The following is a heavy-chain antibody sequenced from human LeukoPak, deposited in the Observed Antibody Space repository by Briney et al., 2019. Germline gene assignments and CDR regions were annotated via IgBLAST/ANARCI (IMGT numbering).Heavy chain of an antibody. CDR2: IYPGDSDT. CDR1: GYSFTSYW. D-gene: IGHD5-12*01. J-gene: IGHJ4*02. CDR3: ARLSRASGYDFFFDY. V-gene: IGHV5-51*01. Sequence: GESLKISCKGSGYSFTSYWIGWVRQMPGKGLEWMGIIYPGDSDTRYSPSFQGQVTISADKSISTAYLQWSSLNASDTAMYYCARLSRASGYDFFFDYWGQGTLVTVSS.